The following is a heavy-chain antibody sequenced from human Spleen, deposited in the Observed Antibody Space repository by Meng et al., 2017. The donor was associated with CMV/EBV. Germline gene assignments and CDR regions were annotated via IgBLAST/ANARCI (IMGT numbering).Heavy chain of an antibody. CDR2: ISYDGSNK. CDR3: ARDDPDTAARPFGY. D-gene: IGHD6-6*01. Sequence: GGSLRLSCAASGFTLSTYGVHWVRQAPGKGLEWVAVISYDGSNKYYADSVKGRFTISRDNSKNTLYLQMNSLTAEDTAIYYCARDDPDTAARPFGYWGQGTLVTVSS. J-gene: IGHJ4*02. V-gene: IGHV3-30*12. CDR1: GFTLSTYG.